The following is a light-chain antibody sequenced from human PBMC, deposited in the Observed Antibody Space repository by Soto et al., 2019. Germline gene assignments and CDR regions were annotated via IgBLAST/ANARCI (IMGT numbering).Light chain of an antibody. V-gene: IGLV1-44*01. CDR3: ASWDDSLNGVV. J-gene: IGLJ3*02. Sequence: QLVLTQPPSASGTPGQRVTISCSGSNSNIGTKAVKWYQQVPGTAPKSLIYKNDQRPSGVPDRFSGSKSGTSASLAISGLQPEDEAYYYCASWDDSLNGVVFGGGTKLTVL. CDR1: NSNIGTKA. CDR2: KND.